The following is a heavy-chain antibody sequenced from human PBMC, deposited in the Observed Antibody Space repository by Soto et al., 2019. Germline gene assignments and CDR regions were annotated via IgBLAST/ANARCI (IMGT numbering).Heavy chain of an antibody. CDR2: VYPRDSDT. J-gene: IGHJ4*02. CDR1: GYIFIDYW. D-gene: IGHD2-15*01. CDR3: ARPPLPGYSIHFNS. V-gene: IGHV5-51*01. Sequence: PGESLKLSCKASGYIFIDYWIGWVRQMPGKGLEWMGIVYPRDSDTRYSPSFQGQVTISADRSTGTAFLQWRSLKASDTALYYCARPPLPGYSIHFNSWGQGTLVTLSS.